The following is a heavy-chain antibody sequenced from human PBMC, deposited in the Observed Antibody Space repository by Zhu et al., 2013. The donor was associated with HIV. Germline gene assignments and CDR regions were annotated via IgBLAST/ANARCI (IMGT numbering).Heavy chain of an antibody. CDR1: GGTFSSYA. CDR2: IIPIFGTA. J-gene: IGHJ4*02. CDR3: ARKAYRGYSYAPSETSRAEIRYFDY. Sequence: QVQLVQSGAEVKKPGSSVKVSCKASGGTFSSYAISWVRQAPGQGLEWMGGIIPIFGTANYAQKFQGRVTITADESTSTAYMELGSLRSEDTAVYYCARKAYRGYSYAPSETSRAEIRYFDYWGQGTLVTVSS. V-gene: IGHV1-69*12. D-gene: IGHD5-18*01.